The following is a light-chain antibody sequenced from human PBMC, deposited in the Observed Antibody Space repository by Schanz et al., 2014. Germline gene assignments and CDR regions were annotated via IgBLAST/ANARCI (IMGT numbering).Light chain of an antibody. CDR3: SSYAGRSLI. Sequence: QSALTQPPSASGSPGQSVAISCTGTSSDVGGYNYVSWYQQHPGKAPKLMIYEVIMRPSGVPDRFSGSKSGNTASLTVSGLQAEDEADYYCSSYAGRSLIFGGGTKLTVL. CDR1: SSDVGGYNY. V-gene: IGLV2-8*01. J-gene: IGLJ2*01. CDR2: EVI.